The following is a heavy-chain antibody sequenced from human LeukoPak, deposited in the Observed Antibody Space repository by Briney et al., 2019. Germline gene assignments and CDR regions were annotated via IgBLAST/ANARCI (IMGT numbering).Heavy chain of an antibody. J-gene: IGHJ5*02. CDR2: IYYSGCT. CDR3: ARGGSSWYWFDP. CDR1: GGSISSYY. D-gene: IGHD6-13*01. V-gene: IGHV4-59*01. Sequence: SETLSLTCTVSGGSISSYYWSWIRQPPGKGLEWIGYIYYSGCTNYNPSLKSRVTISVDTSKNQFSLKLSSVTAADTAVYYCARGGSSWYWFDPWGQGTLVTVSS.